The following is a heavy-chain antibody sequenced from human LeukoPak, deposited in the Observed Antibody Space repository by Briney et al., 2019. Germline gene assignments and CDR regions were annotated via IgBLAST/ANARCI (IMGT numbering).Heavy chain of an antibody. CDR3: ARDRASGMDF. D-gene: IGHD3-10*01. Sequence: SETLSLTCTVPGYSVNSGAHYWSWIRQYPGKGLEWIGQIFFTGRTDYSPSLKSRLTISIDTSKNQFSMELSSVSVADTATYFCARDRASGMDFWGQGTLVTVSS. J-gene: IGHJ4*02. CDR1: GYSVNSGAHY. CDR2: IFFTGRT. V-gene: IGHV4-31*03.